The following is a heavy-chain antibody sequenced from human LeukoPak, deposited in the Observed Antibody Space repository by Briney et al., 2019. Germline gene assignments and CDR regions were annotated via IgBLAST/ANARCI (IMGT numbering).Heavy chain of an antibody. V-gene: IGHV3-23*01. Sequence: GGSLRLSCAASGFTFSNYAMSWVRQAPGKGLGWVSAFTGSGGNTYYADSVKGRFTISRDNSKNTVFLQMNSLRAEDTAVYYCAKWGDYDVLTGYYVSDYWGQGTLVTVSS. CDR3: AKWGDYDVLTGYYVSDY. CDR2: FTGSGGNT. CDR1: GFTFSNYA. J-gene: IGHJ4*02. D-gene: IGHD3-9*01.